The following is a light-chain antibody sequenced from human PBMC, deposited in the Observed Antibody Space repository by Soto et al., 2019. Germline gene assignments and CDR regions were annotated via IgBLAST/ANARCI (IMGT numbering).Light chain of an antibody. CDR3: QQSYSSPPT. J-gene: IGKJ1*01. Sequence: DIQMTQSPSSLSASVEDRVIITCRASQSISNHLNWYQQKPGKALKLLIFAASSLQSGVPSRFSGSRSGPDFTPTISSLQPEDFATYYRQQSYSSPPTFGQGTKVDIK. V-gene: IGKV1-39*01. CDR2: AAS. CDR1: QSISNH.